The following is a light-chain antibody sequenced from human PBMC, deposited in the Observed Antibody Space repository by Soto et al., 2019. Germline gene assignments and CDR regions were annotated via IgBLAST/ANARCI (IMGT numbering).Light chain of an antibody. Sequence: QSALTQPASVSGSPGQSITISCTGTSSDVGAYNFVSWHQQHPGKAPKLIFYNVYDRPSGISYRFSGSKSGNTASLTISGLQGEDEADYYCSSYTISRTYVFGTGTKLTVL. J-gene: IGLJ1*01. CDR2: NVY. V-gene: IGLV2-14*03. CDR1: SSDVGAYNF. CDR3: SSYTISRTYV.